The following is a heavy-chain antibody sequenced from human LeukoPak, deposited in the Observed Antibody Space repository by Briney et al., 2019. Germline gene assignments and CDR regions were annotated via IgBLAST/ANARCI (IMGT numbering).Heavy chain of an antibody. Sequence: AGGSLRLSCAASGFTFSSYGMHWVRQAPGKGLEWVAVISYDGSNKYYADSVKGRFTISRDNSKNTLYLQMNSLRAEDTAVYYCAKDGGSSWNDAFDIWGQGTMVTVSS. V-gene: IGHV3-30*18. D-gene: IGHD6-13*01. CDR3: AKDGGSSWNDAFDI. CDR2: ISYDGSNK. J-gene: IGHJ3*02. CDR1: GFTFSSYG.